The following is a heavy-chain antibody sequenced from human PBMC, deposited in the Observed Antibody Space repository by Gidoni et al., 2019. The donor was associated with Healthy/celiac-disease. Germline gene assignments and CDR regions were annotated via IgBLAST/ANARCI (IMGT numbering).Heavy chain of an antibody. CDR3: TRLYDSSGYYYYYGMDV. D-gene: IGHD3-22*01. Sequence: EVQLVESGGGLVQPGGSLNLSCAAAGLTFSGAALHWVRQASGKGLEWVGRIRSKANSYATAYAASVKGRFTISRDDSKNTAYLQMNSLKTEYTAVYYCTRLYDSSGYYYYYGMDVWGQGTTVTVSS. V-gene: IGHV3-73*02. J-gene: IGHJ6*02. CDR1: GLTFSGAA. CDR2: IRSKANSYAT.